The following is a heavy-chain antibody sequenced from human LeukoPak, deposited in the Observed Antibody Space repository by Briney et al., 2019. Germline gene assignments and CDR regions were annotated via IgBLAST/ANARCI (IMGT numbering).Heavy chain of an antibody. J-gene: IGHJ6*02. D-gene: IGHD1-14*01. CDR1: GFTFSSYA. V-gene: IGHV3-23*01. CDR3: AKVSGGGLYYDGMDV. CDR2: ISRSGGST. Sequence: GGSLRLSCAASGFTFSSYAMSWVRQAPGKGLEWVSAISRSGGSTYYADSVKGRFTISRDSSKNTLYLQMNSLRAEDTAVYYCAKVSGGGLYYDGMDVWGQGTTVTVSS.